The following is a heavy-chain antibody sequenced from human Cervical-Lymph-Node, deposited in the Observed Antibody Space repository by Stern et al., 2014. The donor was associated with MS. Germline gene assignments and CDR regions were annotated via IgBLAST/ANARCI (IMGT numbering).Heavy chain of an antibody. CDR2: INPNSGGT. CDR1: GYTFSVYN. CDR3: ARGASDY. D-gene: IGHD3-16*01. V-gene: IGHV1-2*06. Sequence: QLVQSGAEVKKPGASLKVSCKASGYTFSVYNIHWVRQAPGQGLECMGRINPNSGGTNYAQKFQGRVTMTRDTSISIVYMELTRLRSDDTAVYYCARGASDYWGQGTLVTVSS. J-gene: IGHJ4*02.